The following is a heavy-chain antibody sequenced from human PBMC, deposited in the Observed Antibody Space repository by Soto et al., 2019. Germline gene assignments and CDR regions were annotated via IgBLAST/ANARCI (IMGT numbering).Heavy chain of an antibody. V-gene: IGHV4-39*01. Sequence: PSETLSLTCSVSGGSMSSSSYYWGWVRQPPGNGLEWIGSIFYAGSTYYNPSLKSRVTISVDTSKNQFSLNLSSVTAADTAVYYCARHGGYSGYGPLRPVAYWGQGTQVTVSS. CDR3: ARHGGYSGYGPLRPVAY. CDR2: IFYAGST. J-gene: IGHJ4*02. D-gene: IGHD5-12*01. CDR1: GGSMSSSSYY.